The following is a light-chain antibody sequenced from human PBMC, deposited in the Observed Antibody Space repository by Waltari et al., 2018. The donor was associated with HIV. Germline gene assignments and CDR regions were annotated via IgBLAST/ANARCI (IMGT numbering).Light chain of an antibody. J-gene: IGKJ3*01. V-gene: IGKV3-11*01. CDR2: DAS. Sequence: DIVLTQSLVTLSFSPGETATLSCRASQSISTYLAWYQKKLGQAPRLLIYDASKRATGIPARFSGSGSGTDFTLTISSLEPEDFAVYYCQHRKEWPPGASFGPGTKVDVK. CDR1: QSISTY. CDR3: QHRKEWPPGAS.